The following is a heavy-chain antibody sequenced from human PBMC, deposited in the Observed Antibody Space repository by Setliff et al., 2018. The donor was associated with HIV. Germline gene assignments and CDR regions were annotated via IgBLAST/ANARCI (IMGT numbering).Heavy chain of an antibody. CDR2: INHSGST. V-gene: IGHV4-34*01. D-gene: IGHD2-15*01. Sequence: SETLSLTCAVYGGSFSGYYWSWIRQPPGKGLEWIGEINHSGSTNYNPSLKSRVTISVDTSKNQFSLKLSPVTAADTAVYYCARENPDGWLHHYTDVWGKGTTVTVSS. J-gene: IGHJ6*03. CDR1: GGSFSGYY. CDR3: ARENPDGWLHHYTDV.